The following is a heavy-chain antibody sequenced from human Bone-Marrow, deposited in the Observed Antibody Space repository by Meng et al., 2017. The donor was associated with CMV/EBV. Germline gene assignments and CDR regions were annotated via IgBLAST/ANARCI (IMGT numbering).Heavy chain of an antibody. CDR2: IYQSGSA. CDR1: GYSISSGYF. Sequence: GSLRLSCTVSGYSISSGYFWGWIRQSPGKGLEWVGSIYQSGSAYYKPSLKSRVSISVDTSKNHFSLRLSSVSAADTAVYYCARGVVSYYDFWSGYKLSRGTQFDYWGQGTRVTVSS. D-gene: IGHD3-3*01. V-gene: IGHV4-38-2*02. CDR3: ARGVVSYYDFWSGYKLSRGTQFDY. J-gene: IGHJ4*02.